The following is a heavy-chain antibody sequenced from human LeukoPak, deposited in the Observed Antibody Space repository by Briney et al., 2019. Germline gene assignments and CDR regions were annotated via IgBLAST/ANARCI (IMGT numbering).Heavy chain of an antibody. CDR3: ARDSGSGYHGAFDY. J-gene: IGHJ4*02. CDR2: IGSTGVTI. CDR1: GFTFSSYE. Sequence: PGGSLRLSCAASGFTFSSYEMNWVRQAPGKGLEWVSYIGSTGVTIYYADSVEGRFTISRDNAENSLYLQMNSLRAEDTAFYYCARDSGSGYHGAFDYWGQGTMVTVSS. V-gene: IGHV3-48*03. D-gene: IGHD3-22*01.